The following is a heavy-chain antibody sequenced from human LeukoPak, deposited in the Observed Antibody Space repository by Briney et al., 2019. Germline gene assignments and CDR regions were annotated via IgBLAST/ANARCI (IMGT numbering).Heavy chain of an antibody. CDR3: ARRYMATSAEDFEY. V-gene: IGHV3-74*01. Sequence: GGSLRLSCAASGFSFSVFWMHWVRQAPGKGPVWVSRIKTDGSITDYADSVKGRFTISRDNAKNTLYLQMNSLRAEEDTAVYYCARRYMATSAEDFEYWGEGILVIVSS. CDR1: GFSFSVFW. J-gene: IGHJ4*02. D-gene: IGHD5-24*01. CDR2: IKTDGSIT.